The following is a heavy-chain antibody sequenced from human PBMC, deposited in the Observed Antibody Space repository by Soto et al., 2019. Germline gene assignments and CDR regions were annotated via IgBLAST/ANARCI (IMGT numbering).Heavy chain of an antibody. CDR3: ARGQFWRSSFDY. V-gene: IGHV4-34*02. D-gene: IGHD6-13*01. CDR2: INHSGST. Sequence: QVQLQQWGAGLLKPSETLSLTCAVYGGSFSGYYWSWIRQPPGKGLEWIGKINHSGSTNYNPSLKSRVTISVDTSKNQFSLKLSSVTAADTAVYYCARGQFWRSSFDYWGQGTLVTVSS. CDR1: GGSFSGYY. J-gene: IGHJ4*02.